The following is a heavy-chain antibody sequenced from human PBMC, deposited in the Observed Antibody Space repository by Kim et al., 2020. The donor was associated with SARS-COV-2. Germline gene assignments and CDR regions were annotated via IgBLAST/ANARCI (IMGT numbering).Heavy chain of an antibody. Sequence: GGSLRLSCAASGFTFSSYAMHWVRQAPGKGLEWVAVISYDGSNKYYADSVKGRFTISRDNSKNTLYLQMNSLRAEDTAVYYCARGHRRYSYGWGFDYWGQGTLVTVSS. J-gene: IGHJ4*02. D-gene: IGHD5-18*01. CDR2: ISYDGSNK. V-gene: IGHV3-30*04. CDR3: ARGHRRYSYGWGFDY. CDR1: GFTFSSYA.